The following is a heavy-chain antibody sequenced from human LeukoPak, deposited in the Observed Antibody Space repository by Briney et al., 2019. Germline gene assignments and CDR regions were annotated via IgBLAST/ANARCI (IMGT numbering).Heavy chain of an antibody. D-gene: IGHD6-19*01. J-gene: IGHJ5*02. Sequence: RASVKVSCKASGYSFSSDGISWVRQAPGQGLEWMGWISVYNGDTIYAQNFQGRVIMTTDRYRNIAYMELTSLRSDDTAVYYCARDRGVAGLYVSIDPWGQGTQVTVSS. CDR2: ISVYNGDT. V-gene: IGHV1-18*01. CDR1: GYSFSSDG. CDR3: ARDRGVAGLYVSIDP.